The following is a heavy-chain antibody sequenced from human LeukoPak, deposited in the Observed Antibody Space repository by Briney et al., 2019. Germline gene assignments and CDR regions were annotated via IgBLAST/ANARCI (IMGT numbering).Heavy chain of an antibody. J-gene: IGHJ4*02. D-gene: IGHD6-19*01. CDR3: ASSSGWYGGGY. CDR2: INHSGST. Sequence: SETLSLTCAVYGGSFSGYYWSWIRQPPGKGLEWIGEINHSGSTNYNPSLKSRVTISVDTSRNQFSLKLSSVTAADTAVYYCASSSGWYGGGYWGQGTLVTVSS. CDR1: GGSFSGYY. V-gene: IGHV4-34*01.